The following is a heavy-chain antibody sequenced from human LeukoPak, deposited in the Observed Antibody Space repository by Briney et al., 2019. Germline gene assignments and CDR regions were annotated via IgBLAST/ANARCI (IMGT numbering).Heavy chain of an antibody. J-gene: IGHJ1*01. Sequence: ASVKVSCKASGYTFTSYYMHWVRQAPGQGLEWMGIINTSGGSTSYAQKFQGRVTMTRDTSTSTVYMELSSLRSEDTAVYYCAREATGYYDSSGFKIVFFQYWGQGTLVTVSS. D-gene: IGHD3-22*01. CDR3: AREATGYYDSSGFKIVFFQY. V-gene: IGHV1-46*01. CDR1: GYTFTSYY. CDR2: INTSGGST.